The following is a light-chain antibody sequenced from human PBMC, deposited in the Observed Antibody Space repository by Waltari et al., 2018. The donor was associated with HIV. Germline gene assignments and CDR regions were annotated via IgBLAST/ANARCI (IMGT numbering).Light chain of an antibody. CDR2: LAS. V-gene: IGKV2-28*01. Sequence: DIVMTQSPLPLPVTPGESASIPCRSNQSLLHSNGHKYFVWYLQKPGQSPNLVIYLASNRASVVPDRFSGSGSSTDFTLKISRVEAEDVGVYYCMQALRTPYTFGQGTRLEIK. J-gene: IGKJ2*01. CDR1: QSLLHSNGHKY. CDR3: MQALRTPYT.